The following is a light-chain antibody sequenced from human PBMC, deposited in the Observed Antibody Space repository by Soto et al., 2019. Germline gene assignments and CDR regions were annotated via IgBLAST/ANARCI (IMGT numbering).Light chain of an antibody. J-gene: IGKJ2*01. CDR1: QSVSSSY. CDR3: QRYGSSPPYT. Sequence: EIVLTQSPGTLSLSPGERATLSCWASQSVSSSYLAWYQQKPGQAPRLLIYGASSRATGITDRFSGSGSGTDFTLTISRLEPEDFAVYYCQRYGSSPPYTFGQGTKLEIK. CDR2: GAS. V-gene: IGKV3-20*01.